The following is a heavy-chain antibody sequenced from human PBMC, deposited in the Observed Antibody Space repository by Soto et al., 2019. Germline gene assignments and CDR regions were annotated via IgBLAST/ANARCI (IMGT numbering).Heavy chain of an antibody. CDR2: INLSGGT. V-gene: IGHV4-34*01. J-gene: IGHJ4*02. D-gene: IGHD6-6*01. CDR3: ARRWGSSSSGNGDFDY. CDR1: GGSFSGYY. Sequence: QVQLQQWGAGLLKPSETLSLTCAVYGGSFSGYYWSWIRQPPGKGLEWIGEINLSGGTTYTPSLKSRVTISVDTSKTQFSLKLSSVTAADTAVYYCARRWGSSSSGNGDFDYWGQGTLVTVSS.